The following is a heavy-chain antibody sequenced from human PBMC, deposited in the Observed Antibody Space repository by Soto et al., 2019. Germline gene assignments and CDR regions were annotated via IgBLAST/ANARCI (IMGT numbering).Heavy chain of an antibody. D-gene: IGHD4-4*01. V-gene: IGHV3-23*01. Sequence: EVQLLESGGGLVQPGGSLRLSCAASGFTFSSYAMTWVRQAPGKGREWVSVISGSGDSTDYAESMNGRFTISRDNSKNTLYLQMNSLRAEATAVYYCARRNSGWYFDLWGRGTLVTVSS. CDR3: ARRNSGWYFDL. CDR1: GFTFSSYA. CDR2: ISGSGDST. J-gene: IGHJ2*01.